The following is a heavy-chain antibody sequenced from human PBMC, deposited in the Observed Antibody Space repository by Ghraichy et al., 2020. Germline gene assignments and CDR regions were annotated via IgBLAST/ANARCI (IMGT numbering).Heavy chain of an antibody. CDR3: ARGVSITGATAYYLDV. D-gene: IGHD2-8*02. CDR1: GYSFTGYY. Sequence: ASVKVSCKTSGYSFTGYYLHWVRQAPGQGLEWMGRIKPTFGGTHYAQNFQGRVTMTRDTSTSTAYMELTSLRSADTAVYYCARGVSITGATAYYLDVWGEGSTFTVSS. CDR2: IKPTFGGT. J-gene: IGHJ6*03. V-gene: IGHV1-2*06.